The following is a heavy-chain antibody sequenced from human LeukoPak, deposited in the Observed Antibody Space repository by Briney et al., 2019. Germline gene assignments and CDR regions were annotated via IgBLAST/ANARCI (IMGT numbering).Heavy chain of an antibody. CDR2: IYYSGST. D-gene: IGHD6-19*01. CDR1: GGSISSYY. CDR3: ARDREDSSGWYFIDY. V-gene: IGHV4-59*01. Sequence: PSETLSLTCTVSGGSISSYYWSWIRQPPGKGLEWIGYIYYSGSTNYNPSLKSRVTISVDTSKNQFSLKLSSVTAADTAVYYCARDREDSSGWYFIDYWGQGTLVTVSS. J-gene: IGHJ4*02.